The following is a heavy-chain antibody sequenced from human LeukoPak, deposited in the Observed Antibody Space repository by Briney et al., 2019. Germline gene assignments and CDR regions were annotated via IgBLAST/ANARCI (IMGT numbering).Heavy chain of an antibody. CDR3: ARARGEVAIDY. Sequence: SETLSLTCAVYGGSFSGHYWTWVRQPPGKGLEWIGEIKYSGDTNYTPSLKSRVTLSVDTSKNQFSLKLNSVTAADTAVYFCARARGEVAIDYWGQGTLVTVSS. J-gene: IGHJ4*02. V-gene: IGHV4-34*01. CDR1: GGSFSGHY. CDR2: IKYSGDT. D-gene: IGHD5-24*01.